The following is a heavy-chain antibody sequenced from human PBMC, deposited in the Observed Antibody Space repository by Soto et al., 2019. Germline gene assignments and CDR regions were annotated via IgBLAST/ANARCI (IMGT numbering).Heavy chain of an antibody. V-gene: IGHV3-33*01. D-gene: IGHD3-3*01. CDR2: IWYDGSNK. Sequence: GWSLRLCCAASVFTLSSYGMHGVRQAPGKGLEWVAVIWYDGSNKYYADSVKGRFTISRDNSKNTLYLQMNSLRAEDTAVYYCARSYDFRSGYPRGMDVWGQGTTVTVSS. CDR1: VFTLSSYG. J-gene: IGHJ6*02. CDR3: ARSYDFRSGYPRGMDV.